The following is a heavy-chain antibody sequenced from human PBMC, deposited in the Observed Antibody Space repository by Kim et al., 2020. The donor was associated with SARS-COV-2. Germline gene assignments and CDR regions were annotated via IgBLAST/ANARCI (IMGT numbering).Heavy chain of an antibody. CDR3: ITDSADGYTGG. CDR1: GFTFSNAG. D-gene: IGHD5-12*01. V-gene: IGHV3-15*01. Sequence: GGSLRLSCAASGFTFSNAGMTWVRQATGKGLDWVGRMKSNTVGGTTDYAEPGKARSTITGDDSINTEYMHMNSVKTEVTAVYYCITDSADGYTGGCGQGT. J-gene: IGHJ4*02. CDR2: MKSNTVGGTT.